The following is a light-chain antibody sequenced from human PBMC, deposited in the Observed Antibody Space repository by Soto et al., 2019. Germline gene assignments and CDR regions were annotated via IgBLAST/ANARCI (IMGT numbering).Light chain of an antibody. CDR1: QSVLYSSSTRNC. J-gene: IGKJ4*01. CDR2: WAS. Sequence: DIVMTQSPDSLAVSLGERATINCKSSQSVLYSSSTRNCLAWYQQKPGQPPKLLISWASTRESGVPDRFSGSGSGTHFTLIISSLQPDDIATYFCQQSDNRPLTFGGGTKVEIK. V-gene: IGKV4-1*01. CDR3: QQSDNRPLT.